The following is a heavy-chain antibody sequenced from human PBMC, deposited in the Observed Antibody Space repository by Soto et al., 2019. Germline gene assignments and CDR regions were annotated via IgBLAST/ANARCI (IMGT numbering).Heavy chain of an antibody. CDR2: INQDGTEK. V-gene: IGHV3-7*03. CDR3: VRGSGWFDP. J-gene: IGHJ5*02. D-gene: IGHD1-26*01. Sequence: PGGSLRLSCAASGFTFTTYWMSWVRQAPGKGLEWVAKINQDGTEKDYVDSVKGRFTISRDNAKNSIYLQMNSLRIEDTAVYYCVRGSGWFDPWGQGTLVTVSS. CDR1: GFTFTTYW.